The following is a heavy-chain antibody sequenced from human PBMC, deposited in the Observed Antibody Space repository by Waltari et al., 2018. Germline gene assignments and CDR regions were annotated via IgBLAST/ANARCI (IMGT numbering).Heavy chain of an antibody. J-gene: IGHJ4*02. D-gene: IGHD1-1*01. Sequence: QLQLQESGPGLVKPSETLSLTCTVSGGSISSSSYYWGWIRQPPGKGLEWVAFIRYDGSNKYYADSVKGRFTISRDNSKNTLYLQMNSLRAEDTAVYYCANTDTGQGYWGQGTLVTVSS. CDR3: ANTDTGQGY. V-gene: IGHV3-30*02. CDR2: IRYDGSNK. CDR1: GGSISSSSYY.